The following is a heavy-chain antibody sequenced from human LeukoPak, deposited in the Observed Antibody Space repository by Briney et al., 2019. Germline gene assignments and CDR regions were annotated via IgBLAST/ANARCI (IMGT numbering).Heavy chain of an antibody. CDR3: ARLYSWGSSWPFDY. CDR2: INHSGST. V-gene: IGHV4-34*01. CDR1: GGSFSGYY. Sequence: SETLSLTCAVYGGSFSGYYWSWIRQPPEKGLEWIGEINHSGSTNYNPSLKSRVTISVDTSKDQFSLKLSSVTAADTAVYYCARLYSWGSSWPFDYWGQGTLVTVSS. J-gene: IGHJ4*02. D-gene: IGHD6-13*01.